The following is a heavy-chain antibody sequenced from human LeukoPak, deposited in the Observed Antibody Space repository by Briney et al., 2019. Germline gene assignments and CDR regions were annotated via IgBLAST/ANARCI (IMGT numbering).Heavy chain of an antibody. CDR2: ISYDGTNK. J-gene: IGHJ4*02. Sequence: GGSLRLPCAVSGFTFSSYGMHWVRQAPGKGLEWMAVISYDGTNKYYADSVKGRFTISRDNSKNTLYLQMNSLRAEDTAVYYCAKDLNYDFWSGLGNWGQGTLVTVSS. V-gene: IGHV3-30*18. CDR1: GFTFSSYG. CDR3: AKDLNYDFWSGLGN. D-gene: IGHD3-3*01.